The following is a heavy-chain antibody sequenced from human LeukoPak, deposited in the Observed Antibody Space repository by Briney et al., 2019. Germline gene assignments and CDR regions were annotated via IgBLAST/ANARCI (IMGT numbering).Heavy chain of an antibody. CDR3: ARERYLEIAVAGTIFDY. CDR2: ISSNGSST. CDR1: GFTFSSYA. D-gene: IGHD6-19*01. J-gene: IGHJ4*02. Sequence: PGGSLRLSCAASGFTFSSYAMHWVRQAPGKGLEYVSAISSNGSSTYYANSVKGRFTISRDNSKNTLYLQMNSLRPEDTAVYYCARERYLEIAVAGTIFDYWGQGTLVTVSS. V-gene: IGHV3-64*01.